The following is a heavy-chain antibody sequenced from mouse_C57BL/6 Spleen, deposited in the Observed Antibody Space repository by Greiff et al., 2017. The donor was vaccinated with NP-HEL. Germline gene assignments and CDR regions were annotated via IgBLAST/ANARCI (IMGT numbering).Heavy chain of an antibody. Sequence: EVQVVESGPGLVKPSQSLSLSCSVTGYSITSGYFWNWIRQFPGNLLEWLGFISYDGSNNYNPSLKNRFSITRDTSKNQFFLKLNSVTTEDTATYCCARDRGITYYFDYWGQGTTLTVSS. D-gene: IGHD1-1*01. J-gene: IGHJ2*01. CDR1: GYSITSGYF. CDR3: ARDRGITYYFDY. V-gene: IGHV3-6*01. CDR2: ISYDGSN.